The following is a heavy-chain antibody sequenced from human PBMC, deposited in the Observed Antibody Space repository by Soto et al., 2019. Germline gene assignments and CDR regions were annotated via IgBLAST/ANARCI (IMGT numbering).Heavy chain of an antibody. J-gene: IGHJ4*02. CDR1: GYTFTSYG. D-gene: IGHD2-2*01. V-gene: IGHV1-18*01. CDR3: ASAGACSSTSRYRRPFDY. Sequence: SVKVSCKASGYTFTSYGISWVRQAPGQGLEWMGWISAYNGNTNYAQKLQGRVTMTTDTSTSTAYMELRSLRSDDTAVYYCASAGACSSTSRYRRPFDYWGQGTLVTVSS. CDR2: ISAYNGNT.